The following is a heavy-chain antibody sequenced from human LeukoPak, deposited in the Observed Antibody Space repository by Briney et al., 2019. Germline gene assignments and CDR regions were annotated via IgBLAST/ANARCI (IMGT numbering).Heavy chain of an antibody. CDR3: ANGYSYVRTY. CDR2: MSSGGSII. CDR1: GFTFSDYY. J-gene: IGHJ4*02. Sequence: GGSLRLSCAASGFTFSDYYMSWIRQTPGKGLEWLSYMSSGGSIIWYADSVKGRFTISRDNAKNSLYPQMNSLRAEDTAVYYCANGYSYVRTYWGQGTLVTVSS. V-gene: IGHV3-11*01. D-gene: IGHD5-12*01.